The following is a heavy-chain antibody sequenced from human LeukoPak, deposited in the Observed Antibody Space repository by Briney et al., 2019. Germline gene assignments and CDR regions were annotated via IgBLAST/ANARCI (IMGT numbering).Heavy chain of an antibody. V-gene: IGHV4-4*09. D-gene: IGHD6-6*01. Sequence: SETLSLTCTVSGGSISNYYWSWIRQPPGKGLEWIGYIYASGGTNYNPSLKSRVTISVDTSKNQFSLKLSSVTAADTAVYYCARGRIGSSSYFDYWGQGTLVTVSS. CDR3: ARGRIGSSSYFDY. CDR2: IYASGGT. J-gene: IGHJ4*02. CDR1: GGSISNYY.